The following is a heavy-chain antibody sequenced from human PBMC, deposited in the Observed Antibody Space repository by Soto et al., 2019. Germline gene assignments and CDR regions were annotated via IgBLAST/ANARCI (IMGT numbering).Heavy chain of an antibody. CDR1: TGTFTSYG. D-gene: IGHD3-22*01. J-gene: IGHJ5*02. Sequence: HLVQSGPEVKKPGSSVKVSCKISTGTFTSYGINWVRQVPGQGLEWMGATIPIFATTNYAQKFQDRVTPNADDSTVTSYLELRSLTSDYPAMNYCARTLFYFDSSGPCPCDPWGQGTLVTVSS. CDR3: ARTLFYFDSSGPCPCDP. V-gene: IGHV1-69*01. CDR2: TIPIFATT.